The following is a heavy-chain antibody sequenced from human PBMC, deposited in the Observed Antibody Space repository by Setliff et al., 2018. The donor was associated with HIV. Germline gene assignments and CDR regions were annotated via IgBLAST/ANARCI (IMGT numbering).Heavy chain of an antibody. Sequence: KPSETLSLTCAVSGGSISSYHWSWIRQPPGKGLEWIGYIYFSGSTNYNPSLKSRVTTSVDTSKIQFSLKLRSVTAADTAVYYCARGGMWLAFDYWGQGTLVTVSS. V-gene: IGHV4-59*13. CDR3: ARGGMWLAFDY. J-gene: IGHJ4*02. CDR2: IYFSGST. D-gene: IGHD6-19*01. CDR1: GGSISSYH.